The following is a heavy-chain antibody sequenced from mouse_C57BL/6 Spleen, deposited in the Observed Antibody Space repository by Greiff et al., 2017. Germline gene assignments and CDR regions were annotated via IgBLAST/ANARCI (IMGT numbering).Heavy chain of an antibody. Sequence: EVKLVESGGGLVKPGGSLKLSCAASGFTFSDYGMHWVRQAPEKGLEWVAYISSGSSTIYYADTVKGRFTISRDNAKNTLFIQMTSLRSEDTAMYYCATTVVAPYYAMDYWGQGTSVTVSS. CDR1: GFTFSDYG. J-gene: IGHJ4*01. CDR2: ISSGSSTI. CDR3: ATTVVAPYYAMDY. V-gene: IGHV5-17*01. D-gene: IGHD1-1*01.